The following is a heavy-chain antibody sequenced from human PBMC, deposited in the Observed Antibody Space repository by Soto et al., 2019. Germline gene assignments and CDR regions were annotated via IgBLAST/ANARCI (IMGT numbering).Heavy chain of an antibody. CDR1: DFTSRVYG. D-gene: IGHD2-15*01. V-gene: IGHV3-74*01. CDR2: INSDGSAT. J-gene: IGHJ4*02. CDR3: VRGVVAANCFDY. Sequence: GRSLRLPCAASDFTSRVYGMHRVRKAPGKGLVWVSRINSDGSATNYAVSVKGRFTISRDNAKNTLYLQMNSLRAEDTAMYFCVRGVVAANCFDYCGQGALVTVSS.